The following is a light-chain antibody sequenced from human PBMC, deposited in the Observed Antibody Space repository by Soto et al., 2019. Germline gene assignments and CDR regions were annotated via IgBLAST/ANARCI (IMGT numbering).Light chain of an antibody. CDR1: SSDVGGYNY. CDR2: DVS. V-gene: IGLV2-14*03. CDR3: SSYTGSSTYV. Sequence: QSALTQPASVSGSPGQSITISCTGTSSDVGGYNYVSWYQQHPGKAPKLMIYDVSNRPSGVSNRFSGSKSGNTAYLTISGLQAEDESDYYCSSYTGSSTYVFGTGIKLTVL. J-gene: IGLJ1*01.